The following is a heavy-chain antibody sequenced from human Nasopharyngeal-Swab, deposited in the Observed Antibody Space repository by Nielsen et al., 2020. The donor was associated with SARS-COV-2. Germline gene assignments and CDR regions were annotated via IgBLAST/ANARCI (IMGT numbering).Heavy chain of an antibody. V-gene: IGHV4-34*01. CDR2: INHSGST. D-gene: IGHD2-21*01. Sequence: WIRQPPGKGLEWIGEINHSGSTNYNPSLKSRVTISVDTSKNQFPLELSSVTAADTAVYYCARAGDIRYYYYGMDVWGQGTTVTVSS. J-gene: IGHJ6*02. CDR3: ARAGDIRYYYYGMDV.